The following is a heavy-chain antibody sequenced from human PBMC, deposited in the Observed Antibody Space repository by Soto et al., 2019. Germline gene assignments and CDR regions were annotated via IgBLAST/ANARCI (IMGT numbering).Heavy chain of an antibody. D-gene: IGHD2-15*01. Sequence: SETLSLTCTVSGVSFKRGSYSWSWIRQPPGKGLEWIGEINHSGSTNYNPSLKSRVTISVDTSKNQFSLRLSSVTAADTAVYYCARGGYCSGGSCHTTGMDVWGQGTTVTVSS. V-gene: IGHV4-34*01. CDR3: ARGGYCSGGSCHTTGMDV. J-gene: IGHJ6*02. CDR2: INHSGST. CDR1: GVSFKRGSYS.